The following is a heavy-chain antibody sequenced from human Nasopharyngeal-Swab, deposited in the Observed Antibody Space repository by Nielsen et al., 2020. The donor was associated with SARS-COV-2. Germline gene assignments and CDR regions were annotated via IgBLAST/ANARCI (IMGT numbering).Heavy chain of an antibody. Sequence: SETLSLTCTVSGGSISGGGYYWSWIRQHPGKGLEWIGYIYYSGSTYYNPSLKSRVTISVDTSKNQFSLKLSSVTAADTAVYYCARVETTSYYYYYYMDVWGKGTTVTVSS. CDR2: IYYSGST. J-gene: IGHJ6*03. CDR3: ARVETTSYYYYYYMDV. CDR1: GGSISGGGYY. D-gene: IGHD1-26*01. V-gene: IGHV4-31*03.